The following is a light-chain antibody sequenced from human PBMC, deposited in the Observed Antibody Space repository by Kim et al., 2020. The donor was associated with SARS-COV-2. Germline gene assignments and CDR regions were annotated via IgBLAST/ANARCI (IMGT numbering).Light chain of an antibody. J-gene: IGKJ2*01. CDR3: QQYNSYPYT. V-gene: IGKV1-5*03. CDR1: QSISSW. CDR2: KAS. Sequence: DIQMTQSPSTLSASVGDRVTITCRASQSISSWLAWYQQKPGKAPKLLIYKASSLECGVPSRFSGSGSGTEFTLTISTLQPDDFATYSCQQYNSYPYTFGQGTRLEI.